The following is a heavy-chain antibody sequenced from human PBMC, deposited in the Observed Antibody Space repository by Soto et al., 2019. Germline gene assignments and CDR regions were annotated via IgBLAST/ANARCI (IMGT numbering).Heavy chain of an antibody. J-gene: IGHJ6*02. CDR2: IYYSGST. Sequence: SETLSLTCTVSGGSISSGGYYWSWIRQHPGKGLEWIGYIYYSGSTYYNLSLKSQVTISVDTSKNQFSLKLSSVTAADTAVYYCARDRMGRNYYGMDVWGQGTTVTVSS. CDR1: GGSISSGGYY. CDR3: ARDRMGRNYYGMDV. D-gene: IGHD1-26*01. V-gene: IGHV4-31*01.